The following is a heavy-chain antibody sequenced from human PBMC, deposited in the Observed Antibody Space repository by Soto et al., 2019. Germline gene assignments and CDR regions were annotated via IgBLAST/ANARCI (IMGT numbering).Heavy chain of an antibody. D-gene: IGHD4-17*01. CDR2: IYYSGST. J-gene: IGHJ5*02. CDR3: ARALTTVTLFDP. CDR1: GGSISSGGYY. Sequence: QVQLQESGPGLVKPSQTLSLTCTVSGGSISSGGYYWSWIRQHPGKGLEWIGYIYYSGSTHYNPSLKSRVTISVDTSKNKFSPKLISVTAADTAVYYCARALTTVTLFDPWGQGTLVTVSS. V-gene: IGHV4-31*03.